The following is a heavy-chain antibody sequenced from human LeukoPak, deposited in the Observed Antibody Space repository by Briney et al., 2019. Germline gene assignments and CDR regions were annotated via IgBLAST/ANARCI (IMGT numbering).Heavy chain of an antibody. J-gene: IGHJ6*02. CDR1: GGTFSSYA. Sequence: SSVKVSCKASGGTFSSYAISWVRQAPGQGLESMGRIIPILGIANYAQKFQGRVTITADKSTSTAYMELSSLRSEDTAVYYCARGIVATIQGDYYYGMDVWGPGTTVTVSS. D-gene: IGHD5-12*01. CDR2: IIPILGIA. CDR3: ARGIVATIQGDYYYGMDV. V-gene: IGHV1-69*04.